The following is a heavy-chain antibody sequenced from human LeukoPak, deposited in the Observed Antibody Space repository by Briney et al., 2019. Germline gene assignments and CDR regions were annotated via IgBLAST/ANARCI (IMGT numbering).Heavy chain of an antibody. CDR2: ISAYNGNT. CDR3: ARDPGVHYYDILTGYRGFDP. CDR1: GGTFSSYA. Sequence: GASVKVSCKASGGTFSSYAISWVRQAPGQGLEWMGWISAYNGNTNYAQKLQGRVTMTTDTSTSTAYMELRSLRSDDTAVYYCARDPGVHYYDILTGYRGFDPWGQGTLVTVSS. D-gene: IGHD3-9*01. J-gene: IGHJ5*02. V-gene: IGHV1-18*01.